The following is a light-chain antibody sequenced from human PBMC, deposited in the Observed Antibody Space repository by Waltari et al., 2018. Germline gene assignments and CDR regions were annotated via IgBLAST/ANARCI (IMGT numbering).Light chain of an antibody. CDR1: QSISIW. V-gene: IGKV1-5*03. Sequence: DIQMTQSPSTLSASVGDRVSITCRASQSISIWLAWYQQRSGKAPKLLISKSSSLESGVPSRFSVSGSGTEFTLTITNLHPDDFATYYCQHYDNYPVAFGQGTKLEIK. CDR3: QHYDNYPVA. CDR2: KSS. J-gene: IGKJ2*01.